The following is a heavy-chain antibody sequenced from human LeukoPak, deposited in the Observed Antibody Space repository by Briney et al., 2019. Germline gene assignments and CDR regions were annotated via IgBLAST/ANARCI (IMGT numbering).Heavy chain of an antibody. J-gene: IGHJ4*02. D-gene: IGHD2-15*01. CDR2: ISGSGGST. V-gene: IGHV3-23*01. CDR1: GFIFSTNA. Sequence: GGSLRLSCAASGFIFSTNAMSWVRQAPGKGLEWVSAISGSGGSTYYADSVKGRFTISRDNSKNTLYLQMNSLRAEDTAVYYCAKGWFKGYCSGGSCYLFDYWGQGTLVTVSS. CDR3: AKGWFKGYCSGGSCYLFDY.